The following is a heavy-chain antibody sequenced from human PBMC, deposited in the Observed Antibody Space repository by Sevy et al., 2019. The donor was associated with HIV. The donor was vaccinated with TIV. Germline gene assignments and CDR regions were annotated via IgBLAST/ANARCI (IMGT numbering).Heavy chain of an antibody. V-gene: IGHV3-23*01. CDR3: AKVTPHIVATIIEDAFDI. CDR2: ISGSGGST. Sequence: WGSLRLSCAASGFTFSSYAMSWVRQAPGKGLEWVSAISGSGGSTYYADSVKGRFTISRDNSKNTLYLQMNSLRAEDTAVYYCAKVTPHIVATIIEDAFDIWGQGTMVTVSS. CDR1: GFTFSSYA. D-gene: IGHD5-12*01. J-gene: IGHJ3*02.